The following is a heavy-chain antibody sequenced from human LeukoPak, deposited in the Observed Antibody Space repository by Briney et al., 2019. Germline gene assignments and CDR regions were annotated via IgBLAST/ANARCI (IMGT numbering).Heavy chain of an antibody. CDR3: ARDEGYYDSLGFDY. Sequence: ASVKVSCKASGYTFTSYGISWVRQAPGQGLEWMGWISAYNGNTNYAQKLQGRVTMTTDTSTSTAYMELRSLRSDDTAVYYCARDEGYYDSLGFDYWGQGTLVTVSS. CDR2: ISAYNGNT. D-gene: IGHD3-22*01. CDR1: GYTFTSYG. V-gene: IGHV1-18*01. J-gene: IGHJ4*02.